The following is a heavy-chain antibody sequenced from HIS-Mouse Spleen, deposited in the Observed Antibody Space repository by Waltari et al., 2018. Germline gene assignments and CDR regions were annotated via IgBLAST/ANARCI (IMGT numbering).Heavy chain of an antibody. CDR1: GYSFTSYW. CDR2: IYPGDSDT. Sequence: EVQLVQSGAEVKKPGESLKISCKGSGYSFTSYWIGWVRQRPGKGLGWRGSIYPGDSDTRYSPSCQGQVTISADKSISTAYLQWSSLKASDTAMYYCARRGGSSSSWFDPWGQGTLVTVSS. D-gene: IGHD6-6*01. V-gene: IGHV5-51*03. CDR3: ARRGGSSSSWFDP. J-gene: IGHJ5*02.